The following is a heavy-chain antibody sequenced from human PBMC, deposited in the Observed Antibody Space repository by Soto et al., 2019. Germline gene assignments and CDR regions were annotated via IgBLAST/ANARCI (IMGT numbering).Heavy chain of an antibody. Sequence: GGSLRLSCAASGFTFSSYAMSWIRQAPGKGLEWVSYISSSGITIYYADFVKGRFTISRENAKNSLYLQINSLRAEDTDVYYCEGRWLQSTVDYWGQGTLVTVSS. V-gene: IGHV3-11*01. D-gene: IGHD5-12*01. CDR2: ISSSGITI. CDR1: GFTFSSYA. J-gene: IGHJ4*02. CDR3: EGRWLQSTVDY.